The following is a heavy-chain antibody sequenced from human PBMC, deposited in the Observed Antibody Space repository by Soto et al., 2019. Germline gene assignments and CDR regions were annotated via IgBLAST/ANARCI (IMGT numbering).Heavy chain of an antibody. Sequence: SEPLSRTSNNFARSIRTYYWSWIRQPPGAGLEWTGYIYYGGSTNYNPSLKSRVTISVDTSKNQFSLKLSSVTAADTAVYYCARGRRDYYGSGSYFPWFDPWGQGIQVTVSS. CDR1: ARSIRTYY. CDR2: IYYGGST. J-gene: IGHJ5*02. D-gene: IGHD3-10*01. CDR3: ARGRRDYYGSGSYFPWFDP. V-gene: IGHV4-59*01.